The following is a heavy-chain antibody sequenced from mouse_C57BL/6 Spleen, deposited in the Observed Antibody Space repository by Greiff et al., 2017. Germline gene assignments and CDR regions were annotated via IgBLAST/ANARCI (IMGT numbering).Heavy chain of an antibody. CDR1: GYTFTSYW. J-gene: IGHJ2*01. CDR2: IDPNSGGT. V-gene: IGHV1-72*01. D-gene: IGHD1-1*01. Sequence: QVQLQQPGAELVKPGASVKLSCKASGYTFTSYWMHWVKQRPGRGLEWIGRIDPNSGGTTYNAKFKSKATLTVDKPSSTAYMQLRSLTSEDSAVYYCALYYGSSYPYYFDYWGQGTTLTVSS. CDR3: ALYYGSSYPYYFDY.